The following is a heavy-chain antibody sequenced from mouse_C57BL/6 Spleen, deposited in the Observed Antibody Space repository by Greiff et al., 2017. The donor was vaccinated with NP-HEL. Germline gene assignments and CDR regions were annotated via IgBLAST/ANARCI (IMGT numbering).Heavy chain of an antibody. D-gene: IGHD2-5*01. Sequence: EVQLQQSGPVLVKPGASVKMSCKASGYTFTDYYMNWVKQSHGKSLEWIGVINPYNGGTSYNQKFKGKATLTVDKSSSTAYMELNSLTSEDSAVYYCARSGSNYVRYFDVWGTGTTVTVSS. CDR3: ARSGSNYVRYFDV. CDR2: INPYNGGT. J-gene: IGHJ1*03. CDR1: GYTFTDYY. V-gene: IGHV1-19*01.